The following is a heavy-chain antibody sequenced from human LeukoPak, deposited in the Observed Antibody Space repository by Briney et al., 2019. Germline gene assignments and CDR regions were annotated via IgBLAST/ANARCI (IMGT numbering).Heavy chain of an antibody. J-gene: IGHJ6*02. V-gene: IGHV3-48*04. D-gene: IGHD6-19*01. Sequence: PGGSLRLSCAASGFTLGSYNMNWVRQAPGKGLEWVSYISSSSSIYYADSVKGRFTISRDNAKNSLYLQMNSLRAEDTAVYYCAREGWYSDGMDVWGQGTTVTVSS. CDR1: GFTLGSYN. CDR3: AREGWYSDGMDV. CDR2: ISSSSSI.